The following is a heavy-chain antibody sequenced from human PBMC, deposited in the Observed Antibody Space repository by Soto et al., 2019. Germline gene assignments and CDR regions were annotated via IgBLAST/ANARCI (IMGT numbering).Heavy chain of an antibody. Sequence: QVQLVESGGGLVKPGGSLRLSCAASGFTFSDYYMSWIRQAPGKGLEWVSYISSSGLNIYYADSVKGRVTISRDNAKNSLYLQMNSLRAEDTAVYYCAGEDYGDTIYGMDVWGQGTTVTVSS. D-gene: IGHD4-17*01. CDR1: GFTFSDYY. CDR2: ISSSGLNI. J-gene: IGHJ6*02. CDR3: AGEDYGDTIYGMDV. V-gene: IGHV3-11*01.